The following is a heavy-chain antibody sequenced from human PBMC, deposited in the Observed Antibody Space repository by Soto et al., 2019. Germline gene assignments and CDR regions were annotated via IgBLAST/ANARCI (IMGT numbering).Heavy chain of an antibody. D-gene: IGHD6-13*01. V-gene: IGHV4-31*02. Sequence: SETLSLTCTVSGGSIRSGTYYWSWVRQHPGKGLEWIGYIYYSGTTYYNPSLKSRVTISVDTSKNQFSLNLSSVTAADTAVYYCARYGSSIHDYWGPGTLVTVSS. J-gene: IGHJ4*02. CDR2: IYYSGTT. CDR3: ARYGSSIHDY. CDR1: GGSIRSGTYY.